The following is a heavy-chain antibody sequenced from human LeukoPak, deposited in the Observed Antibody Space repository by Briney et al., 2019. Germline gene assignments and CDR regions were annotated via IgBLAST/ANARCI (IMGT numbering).Heavy chain of an antibody. Sequence: SETLSLTCGVSGGSISSTNWWSWVRQPPGQGLEWIGEISLSGVTNYNPSLKSRVTMSLDRSKNHLSLTLTSVTAADTAVYYCARVGSYYYVDYWGQGTLVTVSS. CDR2: ISLSGVT. CDR1: GGSISSTNW. V-gene: IGHV4-4*02. D-gene: IGHD1-26*01. J-gene: IGHJ4*02. CDR3: ARVGSYYYVDY.